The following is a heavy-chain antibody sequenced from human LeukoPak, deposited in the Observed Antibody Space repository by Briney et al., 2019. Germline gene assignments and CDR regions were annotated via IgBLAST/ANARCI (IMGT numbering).Heavy chain of an antibody. V-gene: IGHV3-30*03. CDR1: GFTFSSYS. J-gene: IGHJ4*02. CDR2: ISYDGSNK. CDR3: ARSGVVVAATPELSLPFDY. D-gene: IGHD2-15*01. Sequence: GRSLRLSCAASGFTFSSYSMNWVRQAPGKGLEWVAVISYDGSNKYYADSVKGRFTISRDNSKNTLYLQMNSLRAEDTAVYYCARSGVVVAATPELSLPFDYWGQGTLVTVSS.